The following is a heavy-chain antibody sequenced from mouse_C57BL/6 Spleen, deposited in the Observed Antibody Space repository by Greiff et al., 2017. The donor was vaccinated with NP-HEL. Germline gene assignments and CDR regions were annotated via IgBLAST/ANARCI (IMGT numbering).Heavy chain of an antibody. V-gene: IGHV1-18*01. Sequence: SGPELVKPGASVKIPCKASGYTFTDYNMDWVKQSHGKSLEWIGDITPNNGGTIYNQKFKGKATLTVDKSSSTAYMELRSLTSEDTAVYYCARRGDRGDAMDYWGQGTSVTVSS. CDR2: ITPNNGGT. J-gene: IGHJ4*01. CDR1: GYTFTDYN. CDR3: ARRGDRGDAMDY.